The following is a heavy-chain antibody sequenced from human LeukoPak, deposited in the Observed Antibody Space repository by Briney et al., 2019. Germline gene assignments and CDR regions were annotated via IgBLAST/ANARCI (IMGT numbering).Heavy chain of an antibody. D-gene: IGHD3-3*01. Sequence: SETLSLTCTVSGGSISSSSYYWSWIRQPPGKGLEWIGYIYTSGSTNYNPSLKSRVTISVDTSKNQFSLKLSSVTAADTAVYYCARHSTQTETYYDFWSGYKAMDVWGKGTTVTVSS. V-gene: IGHV4-61*05. CDR2: IYTSGST. CDR1: GGSISSSSYY. CDR3: ARHSTQTETYYDFWSGYKAMDV. J-gene: IGHJ6*04.